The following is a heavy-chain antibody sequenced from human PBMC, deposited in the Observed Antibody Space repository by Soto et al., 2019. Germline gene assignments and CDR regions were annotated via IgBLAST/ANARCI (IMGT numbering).Heavy chain of an antibody. CDR2: IYYSGST. D-gene: IGHD3-3*01. CDR1: GGSISSSSYY. CDR3: ARRRGFGVVMILDDFDY. V-gene: IGHV4-39*01. Sequence: SETLSLTCTVSGGSISSSSYYWGWIRQPPGKGLEWIGSIYYSGSTYYNPSLKSRVTISVDTSKNQFSLKLSSVTAADTAVYYCARRRGFGVVMILDDFDYWGQGTLVTVSS. J-gene: IGHJ4*02.